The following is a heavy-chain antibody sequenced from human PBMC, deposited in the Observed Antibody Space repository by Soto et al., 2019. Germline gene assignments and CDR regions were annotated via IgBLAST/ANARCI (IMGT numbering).Heavy chain of an antibody. CDR3: ARDLIISVGATRPFDD. Sequence: GASVKVSCKASGGTFSSYTISWVRQAPGQGLEWMGRIIPILGIANYAQKFQGRVTITADKSTSTAYMELSSLRSEDTAVYYCARDLIISVGATRPFDDWGQGTLVTVSS. CDR2: IIPILGIA. D-gene: IGHD1-26*01. V-gene: IGHV1-69*04. CDR1: GGTFSSYT. J-gene: IGHJ4*02.